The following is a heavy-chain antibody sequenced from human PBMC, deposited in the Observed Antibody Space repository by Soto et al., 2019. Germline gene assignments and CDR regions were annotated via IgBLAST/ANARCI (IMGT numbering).Heavy chain of an antibody. J-gene: IGHJ6*02. V-gene: IGHV3-23*01. Sequence: GGSLRLSCAASGFTFSSYAMSWVRQAPGKGLEWVSAISGSGGSTYYADSVKGRLTISRDNSKNTLYLQMNSLRAEDTAVYYCAKAYEQQLVSRHYYYYYGMDVWGQGTTVTVSS. CDR2: ISGSGGST. CDR1: GFTFSSYA. CDR3: AKAYEQQLVSRHYYYYYGMDV. D-gene: IGHD6-13*01.